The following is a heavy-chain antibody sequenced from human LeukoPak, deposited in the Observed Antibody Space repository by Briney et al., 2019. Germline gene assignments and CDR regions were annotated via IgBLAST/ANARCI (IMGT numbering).Heavy chain of an antibody. V-gene: IGHV4-39*01. Sequence: SATLSLTCTVSGGSISSSSYYWGWIRQPPGKGLEWIGSIYYSGSSYYNPSLKSRATISIDTSTNQFSLKLSSVTAADTAVHYCARRVRYYDSSGYYFADLFDYWGQGTLVTVSS. CDR3: ARRVRYYDSSGYYFADLFDY. CDR2: IYYSGSS. D-gene: IGHD3-22*01. CDR1: GGSISSSSYY. J-gene: IGHJ4*02.